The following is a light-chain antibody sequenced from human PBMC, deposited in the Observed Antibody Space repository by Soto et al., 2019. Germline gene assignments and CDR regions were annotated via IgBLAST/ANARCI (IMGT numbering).Light chain of an antibody. J-gene: IGLJ1*01. CDR1: SSKIGAGYD. V-gene: IGLV1-40*01. CDR2: GNS. Sequence: QSVLTQPPSVSGAPGQRGTISRTGSSSKIGAGYDVHWYQQLPGTAPKLLIYGNSNRPSGVPDRFSGSKSGTSASLAITGLQAEDEADYYCQSYDSSLSALYVFGTGTKVTVL. CDR3: QSYDSSLSALYV.